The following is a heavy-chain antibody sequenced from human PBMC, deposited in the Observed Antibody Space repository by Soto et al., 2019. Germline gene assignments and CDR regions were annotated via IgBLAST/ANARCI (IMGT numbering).Heavy chain of an antibody. Sequence: GGSLRLSCAASGFTFSSYSMNWVRQAPGKGLEWVSYISSSSSTIYYADSVKGRFTISRDNAKNSLYLQMNSLRAEDTAVYYCARDMWSDRTKDCSSTSCHLYNWFDPWGQGTLVTVSS. CDR2: ISSSSSTI. CDR3: ARDMWSDRTKDCSSTSCHLYNWFDP. V-gene: IGHV3-48*01. D-gene: IGHD2-2*01. J-gene: IGHJ5*02. CDR1: GFTFSSYS.